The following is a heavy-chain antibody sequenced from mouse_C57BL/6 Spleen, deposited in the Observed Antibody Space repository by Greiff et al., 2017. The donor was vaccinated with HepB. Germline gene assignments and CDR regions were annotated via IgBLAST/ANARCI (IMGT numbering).Heavy chain of an antibody. V-gene: IGHV5-17*01. J-gene: IGHJ4*01. Sequence: EVKLMESGGVLVKPGGSLKLSCAASGFTFSDYGMHWVRQAPEKGLEWVAYISSGSSTIYYADTVKGRFTISRDNAKNTLFLQMTSLRSEDTAMYYCARDNYAMDYWGQGTSVTVSS. CDR3: ARDNYAMDY. CDR2: ISSGSSTI. CDR1: GFTFSDYG.